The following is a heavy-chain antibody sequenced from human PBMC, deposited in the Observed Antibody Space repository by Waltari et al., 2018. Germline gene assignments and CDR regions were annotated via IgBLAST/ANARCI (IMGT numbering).Heavy chain of an antibody. CDR3: TRVAYCGGDCSGDY. D-gene: IGHD2-21*02. J-gene: IGHJ4*02. V-gene: IGHV3-21*01. CDR1: GFTFSSNT. Sequence: EVQLVESGGGLVKPGGSMGLSCAASGFTFSSNTMMWVRQAPGKGLEWVTSITRGGNFIYYADAVKGRFTISRDNAMNSLYLQMSSLRAEDTAVYYCTRVAYCGGDCSGDYWGQGSLVTVSS. CDR2: ITRGGNFI.